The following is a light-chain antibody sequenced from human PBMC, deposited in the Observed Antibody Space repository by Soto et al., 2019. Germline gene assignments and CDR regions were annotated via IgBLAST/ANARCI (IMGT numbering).Light chain of an antibody. V-gene: IGKV3-15*01. CDR1: QSVSSN. CDR2: VAS. J-gene: IGKJ4*01. Sequence: EIVMTQSPATLSVSPGERATLSCRASQSVSSNLAWYQQKPGQAPSLLIYVASTRATGIPARFSGSGSGTEFTLTISSLQSEDFAVYYCQQFDEWPLTFGGGTKVEIK. CDR3: QQFDEWPLT.